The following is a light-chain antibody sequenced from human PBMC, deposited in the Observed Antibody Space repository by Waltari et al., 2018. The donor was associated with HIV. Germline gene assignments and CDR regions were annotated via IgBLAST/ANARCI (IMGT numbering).Light chain of an antibody. J-gene: IGKJ4*01. CDR2: WAS. CDR1: QSVLYISNNQNY. V-gene: IGKV4-1*01. Sequence: DIVMTQSPDSLPVSLGERATINCKSSQSVLYISNNQNYLAWYQQKPGRPPKLLIYWASTRESGVPDRFSGSGSGTDFTLTISSLQAEDVAVYYCQQYFVTPFTFGGGTKIQIK. CDR3: QQYFVTPFT.